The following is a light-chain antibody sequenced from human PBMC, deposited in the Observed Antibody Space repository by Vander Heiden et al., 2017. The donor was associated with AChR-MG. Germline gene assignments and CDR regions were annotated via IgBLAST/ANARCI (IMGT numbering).Light chain of an antibody. CDR3: QQGNSFPWT. V-gene: IGKV1-12*01. CDR1: QGIRSS. CDR2: SAS. Sequence: DTQMTQSPSSVSASVGARVTITCRASQGIRSSLVWYQQKPGKGPKLLIYSASNCQSGVPSRFSGSGSGTDFTLTIISRQHEDFATYYCQQGNSFPWTFGQGTKVEIK. J-gene: IGKJ1*01.